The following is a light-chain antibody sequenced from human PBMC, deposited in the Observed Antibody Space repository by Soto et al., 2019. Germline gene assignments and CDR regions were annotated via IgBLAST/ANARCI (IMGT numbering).Light chain of an antibody. V-gene: IGLV2-14*03. CDR1: SSDVGAYNF. J-gene: IGLJ1*01. CDR3: SSYTSSRTYV. Sequence: QSALTQPASVSGSPGQSITISCTGTSSDVGAYNFVSWHQQHPGKAPELIIYNVYDRPSGISYRFSGSKSGNTASLTISGLQGEDEADYYCSSYTSSRTYVFGTGTKLTVL. CDR2: NVY.